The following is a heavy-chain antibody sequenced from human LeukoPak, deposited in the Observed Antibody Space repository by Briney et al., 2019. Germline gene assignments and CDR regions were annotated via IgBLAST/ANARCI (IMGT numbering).Heavy chain of an antibody. Sequence: PGGSLRLSCTVSGFTFSSNSMSWVRQAPGKGLEWVSFIYSDNTHYSYSVTGRFTISIDNSKNPLYLQMNSLTAEDTAVYYCARRAGPYSHPYDYWGQGTLVTASS. V-gene: IGHV3-53*01. CDR3: ARRAGPYSHPYDY. CDR1: GFTFSSNS. CDR2: IYSDNT. D-gene: IGHD2-15*01. J-gene: IGHJ4*02.